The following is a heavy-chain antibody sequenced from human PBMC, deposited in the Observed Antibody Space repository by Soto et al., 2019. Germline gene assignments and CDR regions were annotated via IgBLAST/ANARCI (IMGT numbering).Heavy chain of an antibody. V-gene: IGHV3-11*01. Sequence: EQLVESGGGVVKPGGSLRLSCTASGFSFSDYYMSWIRQAPGKGLECIAYISSSGNSIYYEDSVKGRFTVSRDNAKNSLYLHMNSLTAEDTAMYYCVRDDDYGGTNNWFDPWGQGTLVTVSS. J-gene: IGHJ5*02. CDR2: ISSSGNSI. D-gene: IGHD4-17*01. CDR3: VRDDDYGGTNNWFDP. CDR1: GFSFSDYY.